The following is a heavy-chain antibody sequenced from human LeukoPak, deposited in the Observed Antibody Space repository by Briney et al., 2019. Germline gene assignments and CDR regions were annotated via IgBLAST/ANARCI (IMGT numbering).Heavy chain of an antibody. CDR2: ISYSGST. J-gene: IGHJ4*02. V-gene: IGHV4-59*08. CDR3: ARHNTYRSAWLFDY. CDR1: GDCISSYY. D-gene: IGHD6-19*01. Sequence: PSDTLSLTCTVSGDCISSYYWSWIRQPPGKELDWIGYISYSGSTSYNPSLKSRVTISVDTSKNQFSLKLSSVTAADTAVYYCARHNTYRSAWLFDYWGPGTLVTVSS.